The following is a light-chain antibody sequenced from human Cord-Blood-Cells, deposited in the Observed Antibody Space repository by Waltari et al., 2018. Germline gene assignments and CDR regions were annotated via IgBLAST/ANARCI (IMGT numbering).Light chain of an antibody. CDR2: AAS. Sequence: DIQMPQSPPSLSAAAGHRVTITCRASQSISSYLNWYQQKPGKAPKLLIYAASSLQSGVPSGFSGSGSGTDVTLTISSLQPEDFATYYGQQCCSTPPITFGQGTRLEIK. V-gene: IGKV1-39*01. CDR1: QSISSY. J-gene: IGKJ5*01. CDR3: QQCCSTPPIT.